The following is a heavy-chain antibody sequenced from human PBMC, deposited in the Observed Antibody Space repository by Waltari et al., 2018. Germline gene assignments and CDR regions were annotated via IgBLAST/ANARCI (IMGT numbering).Heavy chain of an antibody. CDR2: VYSAGNT. D-gene: IGHD3-22*01. Sequence: QVQLQESGPGLVKPSQTLSLTCDVSGVSIRSGGYFWSWVRQPAGKGLEWIGRVYSAGNTDYNPSLKSLATVSVDTSKNQFFLRLTFMAAADAAVYYCASFREYYDSSGNYFGAFDTWGQGTKVTVSS. CDR1: GVSIRSGGYF. V-gene: IGHV4-61*02. CDR3: ASFREYYDSSGNYFGAFDT. J-gene: IGHJ3*02.